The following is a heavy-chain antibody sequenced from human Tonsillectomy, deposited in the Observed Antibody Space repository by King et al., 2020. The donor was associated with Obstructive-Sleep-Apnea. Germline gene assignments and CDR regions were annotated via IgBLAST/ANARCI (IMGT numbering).Heavy chain of an antibody. Sequence: VQLQESGPGLVKPSGTLSLTCVVSGGSISSTNWWSWVRQPPGKGLEWIGEIYHSGITRYNPSLKSRVTISVDKSRDQFSLKLRSVTAADTAVYFCARVAASAGPPFDYWGQGTLVTVSS. CDR2: IYHSGIT. CDR3: ARVAASAGPPFDY. CDR1: GGSISSTNW. J-gene: IGHJ4*02. D-gene: IGHD6-13*01. V-gene: IGHV4-4*02.